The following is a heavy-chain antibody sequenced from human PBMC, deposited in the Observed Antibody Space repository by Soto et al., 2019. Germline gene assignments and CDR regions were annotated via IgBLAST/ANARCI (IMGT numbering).Heavy chain of an antibody. D-gene: IGHD1-26*01. CDR1: GFTFSSYW. CDR2: IKSGGSST. J-gene: IGHJ4*02. CDR3: ARDSGSYADY. V-gene: IGHV3-74*01. Sequence: EVQLVESGGGLVQPGGPLRLSCAASGFTFSSYWMHWVRQAPGKWMVWVSRIKSGGSSTDYADFGKGRSTISRDNAKNTLYLQMNSLRAEDTAVYYCARDSGSYADYWGQGTLVTVSS.